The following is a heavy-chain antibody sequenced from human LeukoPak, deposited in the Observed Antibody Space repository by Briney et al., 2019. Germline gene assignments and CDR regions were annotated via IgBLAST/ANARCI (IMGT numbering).Heavy chain of an antibody. CDR2: ISVYNGKT. CDR1: GYTFTNYG. J-gene: IGHJ4*02. CDR3: ARDPMFAPVTMVRGPPDY. V-gene: IGHV1-18*04. Sequence: WASVKVSCKASGYTFTNYGISWVRQAPGQGLEWMGWISVYNGKTNYAQKLQGRVTMTTDTSTSTAYMELRSLRSDDTAVYYCARDPMFAPVTMVRGPPDYWGQGTLVTVSS. D-gene: IGHD3-10*01.